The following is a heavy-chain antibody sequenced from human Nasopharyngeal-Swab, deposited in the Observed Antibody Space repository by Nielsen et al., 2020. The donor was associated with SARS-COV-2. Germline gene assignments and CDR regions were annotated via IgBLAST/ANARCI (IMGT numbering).Heavy chain of an antibody. J-gene: IGHJ6*02. Sequence: SETLSLTCAVYGGSFSGYYWSWIRQPPGKGLEWIREINHSGSTNYNPSLKSRVTISVDTSKNQFSLKLSSVTAADTAVYYCGRGACSITTCYENVDVWGQGTTVTVSS. D-gene: IGHD2-2*01. CDR3: GRGACSITTCYENVDV. CDR1: GGSFSGYY. V-gene: IGHV4-34*01. CDR2: INHSGST.